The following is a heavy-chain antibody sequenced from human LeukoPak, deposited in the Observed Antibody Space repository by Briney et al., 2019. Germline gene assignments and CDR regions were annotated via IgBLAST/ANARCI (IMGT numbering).Heavy chain of an antibody. CDR3: VTMSRGASGYYY. Sequence: GGSLRLSCAASGFTFSSYNMNWVRQAPGKGLEWVSYVSSSSSTIYYADSVKGRFTISRDNAKNSLYLQMNSLRAEDTAVYYCVTMSRGASGYYYSGQGTLVTVSS. CDR2: VSSSSSTI. J-gene: IGHJ4*02. D-gene: IGHD3-22*01. CDR1: GFTFSSYN. V-gene: IGHV3-48*01.